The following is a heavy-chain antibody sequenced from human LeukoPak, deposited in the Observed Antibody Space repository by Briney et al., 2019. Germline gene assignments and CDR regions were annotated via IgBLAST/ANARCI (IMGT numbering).Heavy chain of an antibody. CDR2: MSGSGGST. Sequence: GGSLRLSWAASGFTFSTYAMSWVSQAPGKGLEWVSAMSGSGGSTYYADSVKGRFTISRDNSKNTLYLQMNSLRAEDTAVYYCAKDLATYSGSYPNPFDYWGQGTLVTVSS. CDR3: AKDLATYSGSYPNPFDY. D-gene: IGHD1-26*01. J-gene: IGHJ4*02. V-gene: IGHV3-23*01. CDR1: GFTFSTYA.